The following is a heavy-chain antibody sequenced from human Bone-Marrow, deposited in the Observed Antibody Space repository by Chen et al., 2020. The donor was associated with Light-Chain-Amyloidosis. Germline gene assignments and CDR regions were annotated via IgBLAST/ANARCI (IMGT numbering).Heavy chain of an antibody. CDR2: ISGSGGNI. D-gene: IGHD3-16*01. CDR3: APPPHDGRLGEFLSYFDY. CDR1: GCTFSHYA. Sequence: EVQLLESGGGLVQPGESLSLSCVASGCTFSHYAINWVRQAPGKGLEWVSSISGSGGNIYYADSVKGRFSISRDNSKNTLYLQMNRLRAEDTAVYYCAPPPHDGRLGEFLSYFDYWGQGTLVTVSS. J-gene: IGHJ4*02. V-gene: IGHV3-23*01.